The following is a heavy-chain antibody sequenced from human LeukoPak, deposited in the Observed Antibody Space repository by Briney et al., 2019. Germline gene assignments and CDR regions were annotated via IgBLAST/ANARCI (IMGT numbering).Heavy chain of an antibody. J-gene: IGHJ4*02. Sequence: ASVKVSCKASGYTFTAYYIHWVRQAPGKGLEWMGGYDHEDGETVYAQKFQGRVTMTEDTSTDTAYMELSSLRSEDTAVYYCARDFAYDSSGYQRDYWGQGTLVTVSS. CDR3: ARDFAYDSSGYQRDY. V-gene: IGHV1-24*01. CDR2: YDHEDGET. D-gene: IGHD3-22*01. CDR1: GYTFTAYY.